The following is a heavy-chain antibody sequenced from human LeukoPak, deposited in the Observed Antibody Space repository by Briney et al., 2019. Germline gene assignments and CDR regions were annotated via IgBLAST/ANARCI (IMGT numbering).Heavy chain of an antibody. D-gene: IGHD6-13*01. V-gene: IGHV3-48*03. CDR3: ARGGTYSSSWYPGWFDP. CDR1: GFTFSSYE. CDR2: TSSSGSTI. J-gene: IGHJ5*02. Sequence: GGSLRLSCAASGFTFSSYEMNWVRQAPGKGLEWVSYTSSSGSTIYYADSVKGRFTISRDNAKNSLYLQMNSPRAEDTAVYYCARGGTYSSSWYPGWFDPWGQGTLVTVSS.